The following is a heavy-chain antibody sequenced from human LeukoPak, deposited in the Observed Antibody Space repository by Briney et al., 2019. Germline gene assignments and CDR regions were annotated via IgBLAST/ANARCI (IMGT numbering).Heavy chain of an antibody. V-gene: IGHV3-7*01. J-gene: IGHJ6*02. CDR1: GGSFSSYD. D-gene: IGHD3-10*01. CDR3: AREYYYGSGSYFDYYYGMDV. Sequence: LTCGVSGGSFSSYDWSWIRQAAGKGLEWVANIKQDRSEKYYVDSVKGRFPLSRDNAKNSLYLQMNSLRAEDTAVYYCAREYYYGSGSYFDYYYGMDVWGQGTTGT. CDR2: IKQDRSEK.